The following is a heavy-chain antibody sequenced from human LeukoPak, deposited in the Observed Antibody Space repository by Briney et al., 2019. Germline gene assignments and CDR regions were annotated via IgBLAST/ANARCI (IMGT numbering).Heavy chain of an antibody. CDR2: VSPAGNT. CDR3: ARKVLGRSYCSSTSCRGYYYYYYMDV. Sequence: SETLSLTCTVSGYSINSGYFWGWVRQPPGQGLEWVGSVSPAGNTFYNPSLKSRVTISVDTSKNQFSLKLSSVTAADTAVYYCARKVLGRSYCSSTSCRGYYYYYYMDVWGKGTTVTVSS. CDR1: GYSINSGYF. D-gene: IGHD2-2*01. V-gene: IGHV4-38-2*02. J-gene: IGHJ6*03.